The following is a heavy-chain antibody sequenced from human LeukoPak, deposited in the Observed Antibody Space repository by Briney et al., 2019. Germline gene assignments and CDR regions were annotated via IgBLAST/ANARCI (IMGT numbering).Heavy chain of an antibody. CDR3: ARDGDAPMTDFDY. CDR1: GFLFSSYA. Sequence: PGGSLRLSCAASGFLFSSYAIHWVRQAPGKGLEWVAVISYDGSNKNYADSVKGRFTVSRDNSKNTLYLQMNSLRAEDTAVYYCARDGDAPMTDFDYWGQGTLVTVSS. CDR2: ISYDGSNK. J-gene: IGHJ4*02. V-gene: IGHV3-30-3*01. D-gene: IGHD2-21*02.